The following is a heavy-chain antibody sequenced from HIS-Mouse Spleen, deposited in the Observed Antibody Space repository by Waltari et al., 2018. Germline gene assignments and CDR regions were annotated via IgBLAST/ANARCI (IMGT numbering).Heavy chain of an antibody. CDR1: GGSISSGGYY. CDR2: IYYSGST. J-gene: IGHJ3*02. D-gene: IGHD2-2*01. V-gene: IGHV4-31*03. Sequence: QVQLQESGPGLVKPSQTLSLTCTVSGGSISSGGYYWSWIRQHPGKSLEWIGSIYYSGSTYYNPSLRSRVTIAVDTSKNQCSLKLSSVTAADTAVYYCATVGGYCSSTSCYDAFDIWGQGTMVTVSS. CDR3: ATVGGYCSSTSCYDAFDI.